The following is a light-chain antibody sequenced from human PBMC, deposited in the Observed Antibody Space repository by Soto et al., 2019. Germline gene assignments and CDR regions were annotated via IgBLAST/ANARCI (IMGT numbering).Light chain of an antibody. V-gene: IGLV1-47*01. CDR1: SSNIGSNY. CDR2: RNN. J-gene: IGLJ3*02. Sequence: QSVLTQPPSASGTPGQRVTISCSGSSSNIGSNYVYWYQQLPGTAPKLLIYRNNQRPSGVPDRFSGSKSGTSASLAISGLRSEDEADYYCAAWDDSLXAWXXXGGXKXTVL. CDR3: AAWDDSLXAWX.